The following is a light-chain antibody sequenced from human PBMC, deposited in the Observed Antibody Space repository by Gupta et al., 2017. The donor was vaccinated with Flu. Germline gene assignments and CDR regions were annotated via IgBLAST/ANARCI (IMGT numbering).Light chain of an antibody. V-gene: IGLV2-14*01. Sequence: QSALTQPASVSGSPGQSITIPCTGTSSDVGGYYSVSWYQLPPGKAPKLMIYDVNKRPSGVSDRFSGSKSGNTASLTISGLQAEDEADYYCCSYTRSSTYVFGTGTKVTVL. CDR1: SSDVGGYYS. J-gene: IGLJ1*01. CDR2: DVN. CDR3: CSYTRSSTYV.